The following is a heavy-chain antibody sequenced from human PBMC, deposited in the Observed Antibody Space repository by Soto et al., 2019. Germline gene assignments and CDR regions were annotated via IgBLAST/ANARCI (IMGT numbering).Heavy chain of an antibody. V-gene: IGHV3-23*01. Sequence: GGSLRLSCAASGFTFSSYAMSWVRQAPGKGLEWVSAISGSGGSTYYADSVKGRFTISRDNSKNTLYLQMNSLRAEDTAVYYCAKNLIVLMVYATAFDYWGQGTLVTVSS. J-gene: IGHJ4*02. D-gene: IGHD2-8*01. CDR3: AKNLIVLMVYATAFDY. CDR2: ISGSGGST. CDR1: GFTFSSYA.